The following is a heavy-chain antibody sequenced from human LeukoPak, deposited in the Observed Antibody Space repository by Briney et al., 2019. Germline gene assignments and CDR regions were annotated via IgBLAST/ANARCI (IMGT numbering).Heavy chain of an antibody. CDR3: ARVVAYSGYDTFDY. D-gene: IGHD5-12*01. V-gene: IGHV4-4*08. CDR2: VYSSGLA. J-gene: IGHJ4*02. Sequence: SETLSLTCSVSGDSISRYYWAWIRQSPGKGLEWIGYVYSSGLARYNPSLESRVTFSVDASKNQFSLSLRSVTAADTGVYYFARVVAYSGYDTFDYWGQGTLVTVSS. CDR1: GDSISRYY.